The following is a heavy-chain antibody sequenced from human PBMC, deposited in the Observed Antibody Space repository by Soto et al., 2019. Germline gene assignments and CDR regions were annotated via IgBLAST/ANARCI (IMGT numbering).Heavy chain of an antibody. J-gene: IGHJ4*02. CDR2: IYYTGRT. CDR3: ASGGEGSIAVAG. D-gene: IGHD6-19*01. V-gene: IGHV4-39*01. CDR1: GGSISGSSYY. Sequence: QLQLQESGPGLVKPSETLSLTCTVSGGSISGSSYYWGWIRQPPGKGLEWIGAIYYTGRTYYKSSLKSRVTISVDTSKNQFSLKLNSVSAADTAVYYCASGGEGSIAVAGWGQGTLVTVSS.